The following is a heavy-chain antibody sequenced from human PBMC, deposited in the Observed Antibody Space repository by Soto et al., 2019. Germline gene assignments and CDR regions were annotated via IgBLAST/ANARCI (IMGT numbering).Heavy chain of an antibody. CDR1: GFTFDDYA. Sequence: GGSLRLSCAASGFTFDDYAMHWVRQAPGKGLEWVSGISWNSGSIGYADSVKGRFTISRDNAKNSLYLQMNSLRAEDTALYYCAKGRETEHRYYYYYYMDVWGKGTTVTV. J-gene: IGHJ6*03. CDR3: AKGRETEHRYYYYYYMDV. V-gene: IGHV3-9*01. CDR2: ISWNSGSI.